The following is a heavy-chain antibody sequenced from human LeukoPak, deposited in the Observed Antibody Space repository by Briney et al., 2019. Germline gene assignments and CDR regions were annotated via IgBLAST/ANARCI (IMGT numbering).Heavy chain of an antibody. CDR1: GYTFTGYY. CDR3: ARGYCSGGSCLYGNWFDP. Sequence: ASVKVSCKASGYTFTGYYMHWVRQAPGQGLEWMGWINPNSGGTNYAQKFQGRVTMTRDTSISTAYMELSRLRSDDTAVYYCARGYCSGGSCLYGNWFDPWGQGTLVTVSS. V-gene: IGHV1-2*02. D-gene: IGHD2-15*01. J-gene: IGHJ5*02. CDR2: INPNSGGT.